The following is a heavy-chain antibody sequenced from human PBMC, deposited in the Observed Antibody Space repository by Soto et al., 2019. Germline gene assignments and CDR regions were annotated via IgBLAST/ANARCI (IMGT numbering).Heavy chain of an antibody. V-gene: IGHV4-59*01. D-gene: IGHD6-13*01. CDR1: RGSISTYY. CDR3: AREPAPGNGGWFDP. Sequence: QVQLQESGPGLVKPSETLSLTCTVSRGSISTYYWSWIRQPPGKGLEWIGYIYYSGSTKYNPSLKSRLTISVDTSKNQLSLELSSVTAADTAVYYCAREPAPGNGGWFDPWGQGTLVTVSS. J-gene: IGHJ5*02. CDR2: IYYSGST.